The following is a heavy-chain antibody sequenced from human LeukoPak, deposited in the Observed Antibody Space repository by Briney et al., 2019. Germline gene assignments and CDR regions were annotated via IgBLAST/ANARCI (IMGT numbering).Heavy chain of an antibody. CDR1: GYTFTSYD. J-gene: IGHJ5*02. V-gene: IGHV1-8*01. CDR2: MNPNSGNT. D-gene: IGHD3-16*01. Sequence: ASVKVSCKASGYTFTSYDINWVRQATGQGLEWMGWMNPNSGNTGYAQKFQGRVTMTRNTSISTAYMELSSLRSEDTAVYYCARGLSLREVPRRHNWFDPWGQGTLVTVSS. CDR3: ARGLSLREVPRRHNWFDP.